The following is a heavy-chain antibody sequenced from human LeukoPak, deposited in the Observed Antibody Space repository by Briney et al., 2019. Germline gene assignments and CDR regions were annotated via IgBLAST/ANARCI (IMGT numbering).Heavy chain of an antibody. J-gene: IGHJ4*02. D-gene: IGHD2-15*01. V-gene: IGHV3-11*01. CDR3: ARAEGYCSGGSCYSDPYYFEY. CDR2: ISSSGSTI. Sequence: GGSLRLSCAASGFTFSDYYMSWIRQAPGKGLEWVSYISSSGSTIYCADSVKGRFTISRDNAKNSLYLQMNSLRAEDTAVYYCARAEGYCSGGSCYSDPYYFEYWGQGTLVTVSS. CDR1: GFTFSDYY.